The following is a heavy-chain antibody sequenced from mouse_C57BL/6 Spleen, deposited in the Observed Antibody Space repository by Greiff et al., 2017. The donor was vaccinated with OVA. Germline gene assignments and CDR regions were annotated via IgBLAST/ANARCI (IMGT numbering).Heavy chain of an antibody. Sequence: VQLQQPGAELVKPGASVKLSCKASGYTFTSYWMHWVKQRPGQGLEWIGMIHPNSGSTNYNEKFKSKATLTVDKSSSTAYMQLSSLTSEDSAVYYCAREDYPDWYFDVWGTGTTVTVSS. CDR2: IHPNSGST. V-gene: IGHV1-64*01. J-gene: IGHJ1*03. CDR1: GYTFTSYW. CDR3: AREDYPDWYFDV. D-gene: IGHD2-4*01.